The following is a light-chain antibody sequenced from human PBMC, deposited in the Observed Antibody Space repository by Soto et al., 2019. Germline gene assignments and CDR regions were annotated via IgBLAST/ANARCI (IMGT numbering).Light chain of an antibody. V-gene: IGLV2-11*01. CDR1: SSDVGGYNH. CDR2: DVS. J-gene: IGLJ2*01. CDR3: CSYAGSYLWV. Sequence: QSALTQPRSVSGSPGQSVTISCTGTSSDVGGYNHVSWYQQHPGKAPKLMIYDVSKRPSGVPDRFSGSKSGNTASLTISGLQAEDEADYYCCSYAGSYLWVFGGGTKLTVL.